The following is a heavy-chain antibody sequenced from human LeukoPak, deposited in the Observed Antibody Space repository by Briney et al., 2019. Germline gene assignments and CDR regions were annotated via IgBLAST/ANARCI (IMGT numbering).Heavy chain of an antibody. CDR2: IYNSGST. CDR3: ARGDHSGYYFDW. J-gene: IGHJ4*02. V-gene: IGHV4-31*03. Sequence: SETLSLTCNVSGGSVSSGGHYWSWIRQHPGKGLEWIGYIYNSGSTYYNPSLKSRLTISGDTSKNQFSLKLSSVTAADTAVYFCARGDHSGYYFDWWGQGTQVTVSS. D-gene: IGHD3-22*01. CDR1: GGSVSSGGHY.